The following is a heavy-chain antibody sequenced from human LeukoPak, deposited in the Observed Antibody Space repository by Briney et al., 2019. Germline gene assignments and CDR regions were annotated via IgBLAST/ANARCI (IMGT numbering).Heavy chain of an antibody. Sequence: SGGSLRLPCAASGFSVSANYMSWVRQAPEKGLEWVSILYSGGSTYYAHSVKGRFTISRDDSKNTLYLQMNSLRAEDTAVYYCASGGMGARKFYSDPFHYWGQGTLVTVSS. D-gene: IGHD2-15*01. CDR2: LYSGGST. CDR1: GFSVSANY. J-gene: IGHJ4*02. CDR3: ASGGMGARKFYSDPFHY. V-gene: IGHV3-53*01.